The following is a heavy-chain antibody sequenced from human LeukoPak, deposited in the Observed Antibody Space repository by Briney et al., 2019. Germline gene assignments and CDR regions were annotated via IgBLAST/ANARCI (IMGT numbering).Heavy chain of an antibody. J-gene: IGHJ6*02. Sequence: PSETLSLTCSVSGGSIHSSSYHWGWIRQPPGKGLDWIGSIFYSGSTNYNPSLKSRVRISVDTSKNQFSLKLTSVTAADTAVYYCARTHLYYGMDVWGQGTTVTVSS. CDR2: IFYSGST. CDR3: ARTHLYYGMDV. CDR1: GGSIHSSSYH. V-gene: IGHV4-39*01.